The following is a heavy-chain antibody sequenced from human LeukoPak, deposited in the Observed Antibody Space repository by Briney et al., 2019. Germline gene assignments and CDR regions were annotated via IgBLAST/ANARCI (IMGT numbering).Heavy chain of an antibody. CDR3: VRVMFGGDDF. Sequence: GGSLRLSCAASGFTFSKYWMHWVRQAPGKGLVWVSRINRDGSSTTYADSVKGRFTISRDNAKNTLYLQMNSLRAEDTAVYYCVRVMFGGDDFWGQGTLVTVAS. CDR1: GFTFSKYW. D-gene: IGHD3-10*02. CDR2: INRDGSST. J-gene: IGHJ4*02. V-gene: IGHV3-74*01.